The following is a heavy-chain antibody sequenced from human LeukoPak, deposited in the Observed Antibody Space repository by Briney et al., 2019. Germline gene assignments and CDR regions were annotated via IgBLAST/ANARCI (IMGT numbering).Heavy chain of an antibody. CDR3: AREFRVLPDT. Sequence: GGSLRLSCAASGFTFSNYWMHWVRQAPGEGLVWVSRINSDGSTTNYADSVKGRFTISRDNAKNTLYLQMNSLRDEDTAVYYCAREFRVLPDTWGQGTMVTVSS. CDR2: INSDGSTT. J-gene: IGHJ3*02. CDR1: GFTFSNYW. D-gene: IGHD2-8*02. V-gene: IGHV3-74*01.